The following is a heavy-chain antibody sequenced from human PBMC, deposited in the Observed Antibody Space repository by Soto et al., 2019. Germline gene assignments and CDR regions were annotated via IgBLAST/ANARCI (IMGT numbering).Heavy chain of an antibody. CDR3: ARISVDVPE. D-gene: IGHD5-12*01. CDR1: GPTFIAYY. Sequence: QLVQSGAEVKKPGASVKVSCKTSGPTFIAYYIHWVRQAPGQGLEWMGWIDPKSGGTTYEQKFLGRVTMTRDTSINTDYMELNTLTSDDTALYYCARISVDVPEWGQGTLITVAS. V-gene: IGHV1-2*02. J-gene: IGHJ4*02. CDR2: IDPKSGGT.